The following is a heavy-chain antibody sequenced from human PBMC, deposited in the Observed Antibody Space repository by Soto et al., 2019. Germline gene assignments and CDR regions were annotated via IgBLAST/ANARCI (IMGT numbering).Heavy chain of an antibody. CDR2: IYYSGST. J-gene: IGHJ5*02. Sequence: SETLSLTCTVSGGSISSSSYYWGWIRQPPGKGLEWIGSIYYSGSTYYNPSLKSRVTISVDTSKNQFSLKLSSVTAADTAVYYCARYSYTAARPSWFDTWGQGTLVTVSS. D-gene: IGHD6-6*01. V-gene: IGHV4-39*01. CDR3: ARYSYTAARPSWFDT. CDR1: GGSISSSSYY.